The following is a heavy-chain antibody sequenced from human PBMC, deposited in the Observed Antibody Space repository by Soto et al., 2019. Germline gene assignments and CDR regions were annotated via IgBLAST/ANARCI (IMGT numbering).Heavy chain of an antibody. V-gene: IGHV3-11*01. D-gene: IGHD1-26*01. J-gene: IGHJ6*03. Sequence: QVQLVESGGGLVKPGGSLRLSCAASGFSFSDYYMSWIRQAPGKGLEWVSLISTSGSSTVYADSVKGRFTISRDNAKNSLSLQMNSLRAEDTAVYYCANLAKNYYHYMDVWGKGTTVTVSS. CDR1: GFSFSDYY. CDR2: ISTSGSST. CDR3: ANLAKNYYHYMDV.